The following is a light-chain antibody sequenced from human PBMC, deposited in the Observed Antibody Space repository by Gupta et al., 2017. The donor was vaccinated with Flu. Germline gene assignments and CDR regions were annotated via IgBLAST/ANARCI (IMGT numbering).Light chain of an antibody. CDR1: SSNIGSHS. J-gene: IGLJ3*02. CDR2: ENT. V-gene: IGLV1-44*01. CDR3: GALDVSLNTWV. Sequence: QSVLTQPPSASEPPGQTVTIFCSGRSSNIGSHSVTWYQQIPGKAPKLLIYENTQRPSVVPDRVSGSKSGASASLAISGLQAEDEADYYCGALDVSLNTWVFGGGTKLTVL.